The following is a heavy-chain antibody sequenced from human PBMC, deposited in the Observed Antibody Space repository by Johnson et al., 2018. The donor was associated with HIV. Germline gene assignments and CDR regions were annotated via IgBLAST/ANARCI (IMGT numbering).Heavy chain of an antibody. J-gene: IGHJ3*01. V-gene: IGHV3-9*01. CDR3: AKIMSKWSVDDDAFDV. CDR2: ISWNSGSI. Sequence: VQLVESGGGLVQPGRSLRLSCAASGFTFDDYAMHWVRQAPGKGLEWVSGISWNSGSIDYADSVKGRFTISRDNTKNTLYLQMNSLRAEDTAVYYCAKIMSKWSVDDDAFDVWGQGTMVTVSS. D-gene: IGHD2-15*01. CDR1: GFTFDDYA.